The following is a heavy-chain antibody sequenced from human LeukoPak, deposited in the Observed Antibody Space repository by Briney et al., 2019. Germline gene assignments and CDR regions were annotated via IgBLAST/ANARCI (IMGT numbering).Heavy chain of an antibody. CDR2: IYPGESIYASENT. D-gene: IGHD4-17*01. CDR1: GVSISAYY. Sequence: SETLSLTCSVSGVSISAYYWSWIRQPAGKGLEWIGRIYPGESIYASENTNYNPSLKSRVSMSGDTSKNQVSLKLRSVTAADTAVYYCARDPTTVSTIFDSWGQGTLVTVSS. V-gene: IGHV4-4*07. CDR3: ARDPTTVSTIFDS. J-gene: IGHJ4*02.